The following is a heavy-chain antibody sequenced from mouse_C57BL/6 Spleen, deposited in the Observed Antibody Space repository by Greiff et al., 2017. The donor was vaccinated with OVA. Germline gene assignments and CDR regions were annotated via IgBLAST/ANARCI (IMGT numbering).Heavy chain of an antibody. J-gene: IGHJ4*01. V-gene: IGHV5-17*01. Sequence: EVMLVESGGGLVKPGGSLKLCCAASGFTFSDYGMHWVRQAPEKGLEWVAYISSGSSTIYYADTVKGRFTISRDNAKNTLFLQMTSLRSEDTAMYYCARSILRFYYAMDYWGQGTSVTVSS. CDR1: GFTFSDYG. D-gene: IGHD1-1*01. CDR3: ARSILRFYYAMDY. CDR2: ISSGSSTI.